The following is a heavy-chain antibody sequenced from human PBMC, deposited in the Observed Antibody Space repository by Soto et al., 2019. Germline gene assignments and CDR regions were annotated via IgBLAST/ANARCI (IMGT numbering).Heavy chain of an antibody. D-gene: IGHD2-21*02. CDR1: GDTFTDYY. CDR2: VNPSGGHT. CDR3: ARGGHVVVVTAALDY. V-gene: IGHV1-46*03. J-gene: IGHJ4*02. Sequence: QVQLMQSGAEVKKPGASVKVSCKASGDTFTDYYIHWVRQAPGQGLEWMGTVNPSGGHTTYAQHFLGRVTMTRDTSTSTRYMELPSLTSDATAIYYCARGGHVVVVTAALDYWGQGTLVTVSS.